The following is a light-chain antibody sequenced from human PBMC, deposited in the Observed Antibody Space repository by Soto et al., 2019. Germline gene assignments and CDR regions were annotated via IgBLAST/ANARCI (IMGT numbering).Light chain of an antibody. CDR1: KLGDKY. CDR3: QAWDSSTAE. J-gene: IGLJ2*01. V-gene: IGLV3-1*01. Sequence: SYELTQPPSVSVSPGQTASITCSGDKLGDKYACWYQQKPGQSPVLVIYQDSKLPSGIPERFSGSNSGNTATLTISGTQAMDEADYYCQAWDSSTAEFGGGTKLTVL. CDR2: QDS.